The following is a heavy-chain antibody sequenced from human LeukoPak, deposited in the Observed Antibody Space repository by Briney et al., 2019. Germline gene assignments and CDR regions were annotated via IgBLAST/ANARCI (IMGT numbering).Heavy chain of an antibody. CDR1: GFTFSRNG. CDR3: SRASGRYASNGNAKGGIDY. D-gene: IGHD1-1*01. CDR2: IWYDGSKE. V-gene: IGHV3-33*01. Sequence: GGSLRLSCAASGFTFSRNGMHWVRQAPGKGLEWVALIWYDGSKEYYADSVKGRLTISRDNSKNTLFLHIDSLRAEDTALYYCSRASGRYASNGNAKGGIDYWGQGTLVTVSS. J-gene: IGHJ4*02.